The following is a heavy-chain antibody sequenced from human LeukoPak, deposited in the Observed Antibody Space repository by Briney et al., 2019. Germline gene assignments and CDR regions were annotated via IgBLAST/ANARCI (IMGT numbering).Heavy chain of an antibody. CDR3: ANGLVTGSLDY. J-gene: IGHJ4*02. Sequence: GGSLRLSCAASGFTFSSSAMSWVRQAPGKGLEWVSSISGSGSGGSTYYADSVKGRFTVSRANSENTLYLQMNSLSAEDTAVYYCANGLVTGSLDYWGQGTLVTVSS. D-gene: IGHD3-10*01. CDR1: GFTFSSSA. V-gene: IGHV3-23*01. CDR2: ISGSGSGGST.